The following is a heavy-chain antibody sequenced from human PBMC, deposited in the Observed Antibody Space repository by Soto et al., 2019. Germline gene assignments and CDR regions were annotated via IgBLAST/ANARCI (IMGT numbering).Heavy chain of an antibody. CDR2: INAGNGNT. CDR3: ASLMSSGYYYGMDV. V-gene: IGHV1-3*01. CDR1: GYTFTSYA. Sequence: VKVSCKASGYTFTSYAMHWVRQAPGQRLEWMGWINAGNGNTKYSQKFQGRVTITRDTSASTAYMELSSLRSEDTAVYYCASLMSSGYYYGMDVWGQGTTVTVSS. D-gene: IGHD3-10*01. J-gene: IGHJ6*02.